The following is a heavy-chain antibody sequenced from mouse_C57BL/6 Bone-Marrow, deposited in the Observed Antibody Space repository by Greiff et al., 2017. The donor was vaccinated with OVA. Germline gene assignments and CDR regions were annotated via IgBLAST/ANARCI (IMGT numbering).Heavy chain of an antibody. J-gene: IGHJ2*01. CDR2: ISAGGSYT. Sequence: EVMLVESGGGLVKPGGSLKLSCAASGFTFSSYAMSWVRQTPEKRLEWVATISAGGSYTYYPDNVKGRFTISRDNAKNNLYLQMSHLKSEDTAMYYCAREGHYSGYFDYWGQGTTLTVSS. CDR1: GFTFSSYA. V-gene: IGHV5-4*01. CDR3: AREGHYSGYFDY. D-gene: IGHD1-2*01.